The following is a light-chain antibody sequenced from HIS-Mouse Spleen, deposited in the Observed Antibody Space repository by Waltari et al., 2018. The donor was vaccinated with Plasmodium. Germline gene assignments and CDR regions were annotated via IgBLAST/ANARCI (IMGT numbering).Light chain of an antibody. CDR1: QSITSW. J-gene: IGKJ2*01. CDR2: KAS. V-gene: IGKV1-5*03. CDR3: QQYNSYSYT. Sequence: DIQMTQSPSTLSESVGDRVTITYRASQSITSWLAWYQQKPGKAPKLLIYKASSLESGVPSRFSGSGSGTEFTLTISSLQPDDFATYYCQQYNSYSYTFGQGTKLEIK.